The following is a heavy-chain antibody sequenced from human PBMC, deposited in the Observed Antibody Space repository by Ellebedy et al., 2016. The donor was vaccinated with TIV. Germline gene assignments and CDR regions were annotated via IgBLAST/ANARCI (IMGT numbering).Heavy chain of an antibody. CDR1: GYNFTSYD. J-gene: IGHJ4*02. V-gene: IGHV1-8*01. Sequence: AASVQVSCKASGYNFTSYDINWVRQATGQGLAWMGWMNTNSGNTSYAQKFQGRVTMTRNTPISTAYMELSSLRSEDTAVYYVARQKNFYWPMEWGQGTLVTVSS. CDR2: MNTNSGNT. D-gene: IGHD3-9*01. CDR3: ARQKNFYWPME.